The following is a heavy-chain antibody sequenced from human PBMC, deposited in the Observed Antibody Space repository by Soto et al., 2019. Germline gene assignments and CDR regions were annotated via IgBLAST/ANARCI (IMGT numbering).Heavy chain of an antibody. CDR1: GGTFSSYA. D-gene: IGHD2-15*01. CDR3: ATYRGYFIGVTCYSEPSVDYYGMDV. CDR2: IIPIFGTA. J-gene: IGHJ6*02. V-gene: IGHV1-69*13. Sequence: GASVKVSCKASGGTFSSYAISWVRQAPGQGLEWMGGIIPIFGTANYAQKFQGRVTITADESTSTAYMELSSLRSEDTAVYYCATYRGYFIGVTCYSEPSVDYYGMDVWGQGTTVTVSS.